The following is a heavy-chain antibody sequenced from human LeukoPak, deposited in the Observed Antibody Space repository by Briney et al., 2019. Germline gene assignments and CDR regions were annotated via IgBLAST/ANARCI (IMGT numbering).Heavy chain of an antibody. V-gene: IGHV4-61*08. CDR1: GGSISSGGYY. J-gene: IGHJ4*02. CDR2: MYYSGST. CDR3: ATFGRERKGLWFGESNYFDY. Sequence: PSETLSLTCTVSGGSISSGGYYWSWIRQPPGKGLEWIGNMYYSGSTNYSPSLKSRVTISVDTSKNQFSLKMSSVTAADTAVYYCATFGRERKGLWFGESNYFDYWGQGALVTVSS. D-gene: IGHD3-10*01.